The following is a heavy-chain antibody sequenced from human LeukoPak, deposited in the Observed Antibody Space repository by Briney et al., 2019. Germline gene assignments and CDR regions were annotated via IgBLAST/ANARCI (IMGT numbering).Heavy chain of an antibody. CDR2: ISYDGTNT. CDR1: EFTFRNYA. D-gene: IGHD5-12*01. Sequence: PGRSLRLSCAASEFTFRNYAMHWVRQAPGKGLEWVAVISYDGTNTYYADSVKGRLTISRDNAKNTLYLQMNSLRAEDTAVYYCAKGYLVATITGVVYWGQGSLVTVSS. V-gene: IGHV3-30*18. CDR3: AKGYLVATITGVVY. J-gene: IGHJ4*02.